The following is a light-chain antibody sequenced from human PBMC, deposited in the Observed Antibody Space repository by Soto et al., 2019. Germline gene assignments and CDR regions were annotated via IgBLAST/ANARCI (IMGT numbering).Light chain of an antibody. Sequence: QSVLTQPPSVSGAPGQRVTISCTGTSSNIGAGFDVHWYQQLPGTAPKLLIYDNTNRPSGVPDRFSGSKSGSSASLAITGLQAEDEADYYCQSYDSRLSADVVFGGGTKHRP. J-gene: IGLJ2*01. CDR2: DNT. CDR3: QSYDSRLSADVV. CDR1: SSNIGAGFD. V-gene: IGLV1-40*01.